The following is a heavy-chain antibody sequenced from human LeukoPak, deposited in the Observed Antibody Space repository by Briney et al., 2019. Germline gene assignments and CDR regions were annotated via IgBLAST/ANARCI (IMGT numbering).Heavy chain of an antibody. CDR3: ASRCPSYCTGGSCYSCDY. V-gene: IGHV4-31*03. J-gene: IGHJ4*02. CDR1: GGSISSGGYY. D-gene: IGHD2-15*01. Sequence: SQTLSLTCSVPGGSISSGGYYWSWIRQHPGKGLEWIGNNYYSGSTYYNPSLKSRVTISVDTSENQFSLKLTSVTAADTAVYYCASRCPSYCTGGSCYSCDYWGRGTLVTVSS. CDR2: NYYSGST.